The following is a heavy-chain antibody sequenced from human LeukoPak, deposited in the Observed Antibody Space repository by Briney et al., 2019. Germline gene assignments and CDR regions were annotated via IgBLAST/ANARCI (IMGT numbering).Heavy chain of an antibody. CDR1: GGSIRISSYY. V-gene: IGHV4-39*01. J-gene: IGHJ3*01. CDR3: ARLFSSSWYRGAFDL. D-gene: IGHD6-13*01. Sequence: SETLSLTCTVSGGSIRISSYYWGWSRQPPGKGLEWIGSIYYSGNTYYNPSLKSRVTISVDTSKNQFSLKLSSVTAADTAVYYCARLFSSSWYRGAFDLWGQGTMVTVSS. CDR2: IYYSGNT.